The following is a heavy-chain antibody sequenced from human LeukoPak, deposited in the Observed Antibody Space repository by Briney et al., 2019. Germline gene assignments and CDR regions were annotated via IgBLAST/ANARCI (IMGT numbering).Heavy chain of an antibody. CDR3: SRVNPEAEGFDY. Sequence: PGGSLRLSCAASEFTFSSYDMYWVRQGTGKGLEWVSAIDTAGYTYYPGSVKGRFTISRENAKNSLYLQMNSLRAGDTAVYYCSRVNPEAEGFDYWGQGTLVTVSS. J-gene: IGHJ4*02. CDR2: IDTAGYT. D-gene: IGHD6-13*01. V-gene: IGHV3-13*01. CDR1: EFTFSSYD.